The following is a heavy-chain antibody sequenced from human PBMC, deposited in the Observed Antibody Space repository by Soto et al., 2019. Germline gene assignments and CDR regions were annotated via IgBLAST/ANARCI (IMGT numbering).Heavy chain of an antibody. J-gene: IGHJ4*02. CDR3: ARGKTDFDD. V-gene: IGHV3-33*01. Sequence: QVQLVESGGGVVQPGRSLRLSCAASGFTFSSYGMHWVRQAPGKGLEWVAVIWYDGSNKYYVDSVKGRFTISRDNAKNTLYLQTNSLRAEDTAVYYCARGKTDFDDWGQGTLVTVSS. CDR1: GFTFSSYG. D-gene: IGHD2-21*02. CDR2: IWYDGSNK.